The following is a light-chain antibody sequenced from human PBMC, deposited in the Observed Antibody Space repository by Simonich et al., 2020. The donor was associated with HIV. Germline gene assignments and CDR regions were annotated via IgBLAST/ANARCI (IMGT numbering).Light chain of an antibody. Sequence: DIVMTQSPDSLAVSLGERATFNCRSIRSVLYRSNNKNYLAWYQQKPGQPPKLLIYWAATRESGVPDRFSASGSGTDFTLTISSLQAEDVAIYYCQQYYSTPPTFGQGTKVEIK. CDR3: QQYYSTPPT. V-gene: IGKV4-1*01. CDR2: WAA. CDR1: RSVLYRSNNKNY. J-gene: IGKJ1*01.